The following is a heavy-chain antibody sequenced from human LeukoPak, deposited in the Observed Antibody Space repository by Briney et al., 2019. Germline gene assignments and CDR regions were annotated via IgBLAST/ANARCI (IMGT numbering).Heavy chain of an antibody. CDR3: AVSYYDFWSGYYTLDY. D-gene: IGHD3-3*01. V-gene: IGHV3-66*01. J-gene: IGHJ4*02. Sequence: GGSLRLSCAASGFTFSSYAMSWVRQAPGKGLEWVSVIYSGGSTYYADSVKGRFTISRDNSKNTLYLQMNSLRAEDTAVYYCAVSYYDFWSGYYTLDYWGQGTLVTVSS. CDR1: GFTFSSYA. CDR2: IYSGGST.